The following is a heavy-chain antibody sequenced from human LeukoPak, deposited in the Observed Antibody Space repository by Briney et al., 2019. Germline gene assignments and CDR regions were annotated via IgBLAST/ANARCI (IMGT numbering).Heavy chain of an antibody. D-gene: IGHD2-15*01. Sequence: PGGSLRLSCVASGFTFSSFEMNWVRQAPGKGLEWVSYISSSGTTIYYADSVKGRFTVSRDNAKNSLYLQMNSLRAEDTAVYYCARVSLLALWYWGQRTVVTASS. V-gene: IGHV3-48*03. CDR1: GFTFSSFE. J-gene: IGHJ4*02. CDR3: ARVSLLALWY. CDR2: ISSSGTTI.